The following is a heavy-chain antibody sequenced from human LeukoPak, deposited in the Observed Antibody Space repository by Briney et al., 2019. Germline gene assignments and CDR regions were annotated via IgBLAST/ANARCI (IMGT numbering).Heavy chain of an antibody. CDR1: GFTFSSYW. J-gene: IGHJ4*02. Sequence: GGSLRLSCAASGFTFSSYWMSWVRQPPGKGLEWVSVIYSGGSTYYADSVKGRFTISRDNSKNTLYLQMNSLRAEDTAVYYCARMSSGWYFDYWGQGTLVTVSS. CDR2: IYSGGST. CDR3: ARMSSGWYFDY. D-gene: IGHD6-19*01. V-gene: IGHV3-66*01.